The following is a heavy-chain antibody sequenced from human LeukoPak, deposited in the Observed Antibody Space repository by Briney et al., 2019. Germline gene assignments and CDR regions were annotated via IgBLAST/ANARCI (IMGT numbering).Heavy chain of an antibody. Sequence: SETLSLTCTVSGGSISSYYWSWIRQPPGKGLEWIGYIYYSGSTNYNPSLKSRVTISVDTSKNQFSLKLSSVTAADTAVYYCATGPWYSSSDYFDYWGQGTLVTVSS. CDR1: GGSISSYY. CDR3: ATGPWYSSSDYFDY. D-gene: IGHD6-6*01. V-gene: IGHV4-59*01. CDR2: IYYSGST. J-gene: IGHJ4*02.